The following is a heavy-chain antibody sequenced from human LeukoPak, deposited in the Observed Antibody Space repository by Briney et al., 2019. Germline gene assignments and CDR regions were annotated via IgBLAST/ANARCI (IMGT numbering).Heavy chain of an antibody. D-gene: IGHD4-23*01. CDR2: ISAYNGNT. CDR1: GYTFTSYG. V-gene: IGHV1-18*01. J-gene: IGHJ6*03. CDR3: ARHVPPNTAITLGVEYYYYMGV. Sequence: GASVKVSCKASGYTFTSYGISWVRQAPGQGLEWMGWISAYNGNTNYAQKLQGGVTMTTDTSTSTAYMELRSLRSDDTAVYYCARHVPPNTAITLGVEYYYYMGVWGKGTTVTVSS.